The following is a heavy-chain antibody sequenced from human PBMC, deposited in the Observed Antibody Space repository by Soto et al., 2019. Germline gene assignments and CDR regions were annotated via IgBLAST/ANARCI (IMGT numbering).Heavy chain of an antibody. J-gene: IGHJ4*02. Sequence: EEQLVESGGGLVQPGGSLRLSCAASGFTFSNHVMNWVRQAPGRGLEWVSSINGDYNTYYADSVRGRFTNSRDNAKDSLYLQMNSLRADDTAVYYCVNGDYYVGQGTLVTVSS. CDR1: GFTFSNHV. CDR3: VNGDYY. CDR2: INGDYNT. D-gene: IGHD4-17*01. V-gene: IGHV3-48*01.